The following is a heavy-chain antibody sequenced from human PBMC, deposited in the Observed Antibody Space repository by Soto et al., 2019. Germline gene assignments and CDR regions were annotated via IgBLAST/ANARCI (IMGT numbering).Heavy chain of an antibody. CDR3: ASLYRTYGLGSYHLDY. D-gene: IGHD3-10*01. CDR1: RSAFSTYA. Sequence: GGRLSLSCEVSRSAFSTYAMHWVRQAPGEGLKWVAIMSYDGSNKYYANSVKGRFTISRDNSKNTLFLQMNSLRVEDTAMYYCASLYRTYGLGSYHLDYWGQGT. CDR2: MSYDGSNK. J-gene: IGHJ4*02. V-gene: IGHV3-30-3*01.